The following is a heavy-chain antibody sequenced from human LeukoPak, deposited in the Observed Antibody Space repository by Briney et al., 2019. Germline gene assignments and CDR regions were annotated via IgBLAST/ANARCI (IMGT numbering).Heavy chain of an antibody. Sequence: PGGSLRLSCAASGLTFSSYGMHWVRQAPGKGLEWVAFIRYDGSNKYYADSVKGRFTISRDNSKNTLYLQMNSLRAKDTAVYYCAKASNYGDYAIYYYYYMDVWGKGTTVTISS. V-gene: IGHV3-30*02. CDR2: IRYDGSNK. CDR3: AKASNYGDYAIYYYYYMDV. CDR1: GLTFSSYG. D-gene: IGHD4-17*01. J-gene: IGHJ6*03.